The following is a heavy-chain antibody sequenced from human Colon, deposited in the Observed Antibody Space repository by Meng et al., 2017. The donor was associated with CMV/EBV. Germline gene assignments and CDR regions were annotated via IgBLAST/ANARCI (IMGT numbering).Heavy chain of an antibody. D-gene: IGHD2/OR15-2a*01. CDR2: ISSRGDKR. V-gene: IGHV3-23*01. Sequence: GESLKISCVVSGVTFSDSVMSRVRQAPGKGLEWVAAISSRGDKRDYADSVKGRFTISRDNFRNTVILQMSSMKVEDTAVYYCARGQFLHYFDDWGRGTLVTVSS. J-gene: IGHJ4*02. CDR1: GVTFSDSV. CDR3: ARGQFLHYFDD.